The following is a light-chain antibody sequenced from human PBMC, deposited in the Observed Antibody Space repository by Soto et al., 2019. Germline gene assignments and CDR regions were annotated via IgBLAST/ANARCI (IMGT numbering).Light chain of an antibody. CDR1: QSVNRY. Sequence: EIVLTQSPATLSLSPGERATLSCWASQSVNRYLVWYQQKPGQAPRLLMYDASKRATGIPARFSGSGSGTDCTLTISSQEPEDFAVYYGQQRDIWPWTFGQGTKVEIK. CDR2: DAS. V-gene: IGKV3-11*01. CDR3: QQRDIWPWT. J-gene: IGKJ1*01.